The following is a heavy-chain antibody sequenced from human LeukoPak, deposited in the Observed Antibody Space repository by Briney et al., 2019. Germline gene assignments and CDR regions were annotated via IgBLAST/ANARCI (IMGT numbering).Heavy chain of an antibody. V-gene: IGHV2-70*04. Sequence: KKSGPTLVNPTQTLTLTCTFSGFSLSTSGMRVSWIRQPPGKALEWLARIDWNDDKFYSTSLKTRLTISKDTSKNQVVLTMTNMDPVGTATYFCARETSDYSSSWYGYYFDYWGQGTLVTVSS. J-gene: IGHJ4*02. D-gene: IGHD6-13*01. CDR3: ARETSDYSSSWYGYYFDY. CDR1: GFSLSTSGMR. CDR2: IDWNDDK.